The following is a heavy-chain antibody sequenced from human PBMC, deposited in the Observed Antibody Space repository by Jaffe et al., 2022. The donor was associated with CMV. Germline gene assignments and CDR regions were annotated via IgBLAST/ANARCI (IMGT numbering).Heavy chain of an antibody. J-gene: IGHJ4*02. Sequence: QVQLQESGPGLVKPSETLSLTCTVSGGSVSSGSYYWSWIRQPPGKGLEWIGYIYYSGSTNYNPSLKSRVTISVDTSKNQFSLKLSSVTAADTAVYYCARAGYDSSGYFPYYFDYWGQGTLVTVSS. D-gene: IGHD3-22*01. V-gene: IGHV4-61*01. CDR1: GGSVSSGSYY. CDR2: IYYSGST. CDR3: ARAGYDSSGYFPYYFDY.